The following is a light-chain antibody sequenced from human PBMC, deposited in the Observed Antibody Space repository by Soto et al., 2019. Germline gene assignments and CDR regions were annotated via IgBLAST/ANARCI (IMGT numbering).Light chain of an antibody. CDR1: SSDVGRYNL. V-gene: IGLV2-23*02. CDR2: EDI. J-gene: IGLJ2*01. CDR3: CSYVGGASVV. Sequence: QSALTQPASVSGSPGQSITISCTGTSSDVGRYNLVSWYKQHPGKAPKLIIYEDIERPSGISNRFSGSKSGNTASLTISGLQTEDEADYYCCSYVGGASVVFGGGTKLTVL.